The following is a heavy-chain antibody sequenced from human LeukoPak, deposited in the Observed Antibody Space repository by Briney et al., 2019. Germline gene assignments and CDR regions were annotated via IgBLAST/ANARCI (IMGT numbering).Heavy chain of an antibody. CDR2: ISAYNGNT. J-gene: IGHJ3*02. Sequence: ASVKVSCKASGYTFTSYGISWVRQAPGQGLEWMGWISAYNGNTNYAQKFQGRVTITADESTSTAYMELSSLRSEDTAVYYCARGSSGPDAFDIWGQGTMVTVSS. D-gene: IGHD3-22*01. V-gene: IGHV1-18*01. CDR3: ARGSSGPDAFDI. CDR1: GYTFTSYG.